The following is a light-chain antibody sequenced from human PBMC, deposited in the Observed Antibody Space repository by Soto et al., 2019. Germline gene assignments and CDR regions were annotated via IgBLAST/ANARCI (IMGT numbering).Light chain of an antibody. CDR3: SSYTSSRTLHV. V-gene: IGLV2-14*01. CDR2: DVS. J-gene: IGLJ1*01. CDR1: SSDVGGYNY. Sequence: QSVLTQPASMSGSPGQSITISCTGTSSDVGGYNYVSWYQQHPGKAPKLMIYDVSNRPSGVSNRFSGSKSGNTASLTISGLQAEDEADYYCSSYTSSRTLHVSGTGTKVTV.